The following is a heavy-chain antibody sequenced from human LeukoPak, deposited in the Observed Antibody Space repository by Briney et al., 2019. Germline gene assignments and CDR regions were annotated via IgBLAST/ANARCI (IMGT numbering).Heavy chain of an antibody. V-gene: IGHV1-18*04. Sequence: ASVKVSCKASGYTFTGYYMHWVRQAPGQGLEWMGWISAYNGNTNYAQKLQGRVTMTTDTSTSTAYMELRSLRSDDTAVYYCARALRITIFGVVTIPDSWGQGTLVTVSS. D-gene: IGHD3-3*01. J-gene: IGHJ5*02. CDR3: ARALRITIFGVVTIPDS. CDR2: ISAYNGNT. CDR1: GYTFTGYY.